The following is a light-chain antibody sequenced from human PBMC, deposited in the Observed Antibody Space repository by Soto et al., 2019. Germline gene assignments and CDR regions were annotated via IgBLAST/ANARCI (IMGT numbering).Light chain of an antibody. CDR3: QQYGSSGT. CDR2: GAS. J-gene: IGKJ1*01. CDR1: QSVSKNY. V-gene: IGKV3-20*01. Sequence: IVLTQSPGTPSLSAGERATLSCRASQSVSKNYLAWYQQKPCQAPRLLIYGASNRATGIPDRFSGSGSGTDFPLTISRMQPEDFAVDYCQQYGSSGTFGQGTKVDIK.